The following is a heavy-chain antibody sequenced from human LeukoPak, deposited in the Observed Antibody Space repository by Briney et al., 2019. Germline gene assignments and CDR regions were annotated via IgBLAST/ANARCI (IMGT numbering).Heavy chain of an antibody. CDR2: INSKGDNI. D-gene: IGHD3-22*01. V-gene: IGHV3-11*04. CDR3: ARAWGYDYDLNY. CDR1: GFTFSDHF. Sequence: SGGSLRLSCVGSGFTFSDHFMSWIRQVPGKEPEWLSYINSKGDNILYRDSVRGRFTISRDNAKNSLYLQMDSLRVEDTAIYYCARAWGYDYDLNYWGQGTLVTVSS. J-gene: IGHJ4*02.